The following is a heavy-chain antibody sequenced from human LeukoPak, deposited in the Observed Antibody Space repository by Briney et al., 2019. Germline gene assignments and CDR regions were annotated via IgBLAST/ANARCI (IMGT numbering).Heavy chain of an antibody. CDR1: GGSISSSNYY. J-gene: IGHJ4*02. CDR2: IYYSRTP. CDR3: AIPGDYGNYVVPGYIDY. Sequence: SDTLSLTCTVSGGSISSSNYYCRWIRQPPGGGLVSNGSIYYSRTPYYNPSLTSQVTISVDTSKNQFSLKLSSVAAADTAVYYCAIPGDYGNYVVPGYIDYWGQGILVTVSS. D-gene: IGHD4-11*01. V-gene: IGHV4-39*01.